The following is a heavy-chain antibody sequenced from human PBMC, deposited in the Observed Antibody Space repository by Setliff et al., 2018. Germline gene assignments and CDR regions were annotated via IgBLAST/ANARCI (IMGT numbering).Heavy chain of an antibody. V-gene: IGHV4-34*01. CDR2: INHSGST. J-gene: IGHJ4*02. D-gene: IGHD3-3*01. CDR3: ARVDNFWSGPIDY. CDR1: GGSFSGYY. Sequence: PSETLSLTCAVYGGSFSGYYWSWIRQPPGKGLEWIGEINHSGSTNYNPSLKSRVTISVDTSKNRFSLKLSSVTAADTAVYYCARVDNFWSGPIDYWGQGTLVTVS.